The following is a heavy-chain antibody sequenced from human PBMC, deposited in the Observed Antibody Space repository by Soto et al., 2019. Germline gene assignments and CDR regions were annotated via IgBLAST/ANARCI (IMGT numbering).Heavy chain of an antibody. CDR1: GGSISSGGYF. CDR2: IYYTGST. J-gene: IGHJ4*02. CDR3: ARDDGYYRLYDY. Sequence: PSETLSLTCTVSGGSISSGGYFWSWVRQPPGKGLEWIGYIYYTGSTSYNPSLKSRITMSVDTSKNQFSLKVSSVTAADTAVYFCARDDGYYRLYDYWGQGTLVTVSS. D-gene: IGHD3-3*01. V-gene: IGHV4-30-4*01.